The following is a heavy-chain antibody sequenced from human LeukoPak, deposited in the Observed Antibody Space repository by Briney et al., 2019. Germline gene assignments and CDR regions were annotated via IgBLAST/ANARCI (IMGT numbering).Heavy chain of an antibody. CDR1: GFTLFDYW. J-gene: IGHJ4*02. D-gene: IGHD2-21*02. CDR2: INRDGRSA. V-gene: IGHV3-74*01. Sequence: GGSLRLSCTASGFTLFDYWMHWVRQAPGEGLVWVSRINRDGRSAGYADFVRGRFSISRDNAKNTVSLQMDNLRVEDTAVYFCARGKRGVGDSYSYFDYRGQGALVTVSS. CDR3: ARGKRGVGDSYSYFDY.